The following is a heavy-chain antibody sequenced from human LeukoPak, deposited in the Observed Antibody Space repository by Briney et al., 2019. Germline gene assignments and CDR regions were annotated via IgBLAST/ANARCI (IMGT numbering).Heavy chain of an antibody. Sequence: SETLSLTCTVSGGSISSYYWSWIRQPPGKGLEWIGYIYYSGSTNYNPSLKSRVTISVDTSKSQFSLKLSSVTAADTAVYYCARGEYSSGWYDWFDPWGQGTLVTVSS. V-gene: IGHV4-59*01. CDR3: ARGEYSSGWYDWFDP. CDR2: IYYSGST. CDR1: GGSISSYY. J-gene: IGHJ5*02. D-gene: IGHD6-19*01.